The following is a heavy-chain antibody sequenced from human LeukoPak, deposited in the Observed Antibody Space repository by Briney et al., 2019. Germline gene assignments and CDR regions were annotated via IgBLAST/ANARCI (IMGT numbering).Heavy chain of an antibody. Sequence: GGSLRLSCAASGFTFSSYGMHWVRQAPGKGLEWVAFIRYDGSNKYYADSVKGRFTISRDNSKNTLYLHVNSLRAEDTAVYYCARDVDTAMAHVFDYWGQGTLVTVSS. CDR3: ARDVDTAMAHVFDY. V-gene: IGHV3-30*02. CDR2: IRYDGSNK. CDR1: GFTFSSYG. J-gene: IGHJ4*02. D-gene: IGHD5-18*01.